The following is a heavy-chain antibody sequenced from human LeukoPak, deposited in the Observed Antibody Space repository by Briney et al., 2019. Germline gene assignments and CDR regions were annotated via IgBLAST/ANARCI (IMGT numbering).Heavy chain of an antibody. V-gene: IGHV1-69*04. D-gene: IGHD5-12*01. CDR2: VVPMFGIR. J-gene: IGHJ4*02. Sequence: VASVKVSCKTSGGTFNNYAISWVRQPPGQGLERMGRVVPMFGIRNYPQTFRGRVNITADKATNTVYMELRSLRAEDTAIYYCATEPSRSYSFDHLDFWGLGTPVTVSS. CDR3: ATEPSRSYSFDHLDF. CDR1: GGTFNNYA.